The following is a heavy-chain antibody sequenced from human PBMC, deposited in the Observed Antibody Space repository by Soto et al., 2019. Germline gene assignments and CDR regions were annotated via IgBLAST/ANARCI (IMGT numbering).Heavy chain of an antibody. V-gene: IGHV4-59*08. Sequence: SETLSLTCTVSGGSISSYYWSWIRQPPGKGLEWIGYIYYSGSTNYNPSLKSRVTISVDTSKNQFSLKLSSVTAADTAVYYCARLVIAARPFRGDYYMDVWGKGTTVTVSS. D-gene: IGHD6-6*01. CDR1: GGSISSYY. J-gene: IGHJ6*03. CDR3: ARLVIAARPFRGDYYMDV. CDR2: IYYSGST.